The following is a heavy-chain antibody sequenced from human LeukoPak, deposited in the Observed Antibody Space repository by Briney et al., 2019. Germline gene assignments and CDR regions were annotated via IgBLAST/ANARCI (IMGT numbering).Heavy chain of an antibody. Sequence: ASVKVSCKASGYTFTGYYMHWVRQAPGQGLEWMGWINPNSGGTNYAQKFQGRVTMTRDTSISTAYMELSRLRSDDTAVYYCARAGGPATATTDYWGQGTLVTVSS. CDR1: GYTFTGYY. V-gene: IGHV1-2*02. D-gene: IGHD4-17*01. CDR2: INPNSGGT. CDR3: ARAGGPATATTDY. J-gene: IGHJ4*02.